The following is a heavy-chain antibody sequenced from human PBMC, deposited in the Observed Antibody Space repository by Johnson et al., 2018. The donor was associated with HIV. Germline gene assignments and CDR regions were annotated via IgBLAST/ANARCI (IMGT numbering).Heavy chain of an antibody. CDR2: ISYDGSNK. CDR1: GFTFSSYA. Sequence: QMQLVESGGGVVQPGRSLRLSCAASGFTFSSYAMHWVRQAPGKGLEWVAVISYDGSNKYYADSVKGRFTISRDTSKTTLYLQMNSLRAEDTAVYYCASEIYRPRPSSSWYVGAFDIWGQGTMVTVSS. V-gene: IGHV3-30-3*01. D-gene: IGHD6-13*01. J-gene: IGHJ3*02. CDR3: ASEIYRPRPSSSWYVGAFDI.